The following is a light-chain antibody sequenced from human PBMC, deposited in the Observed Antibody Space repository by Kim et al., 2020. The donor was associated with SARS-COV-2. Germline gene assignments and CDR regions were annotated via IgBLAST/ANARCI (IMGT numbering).Light chain of an antibody. CDR1: QSIDNN. V-gene: IGKV1-39*01. CDR2: SAS. Sequence: ASGGDRVTSICRASQSIDNNLNWYYQKPGIAPRLLIYSASSLQSGVPSRFSGRGSGTDFTLTINSLQPEDFATYYCQQSYTTPRTFGQGTKVDIK. J-gene: IGKJ1*01. CDR3: QQSYTTPRT.